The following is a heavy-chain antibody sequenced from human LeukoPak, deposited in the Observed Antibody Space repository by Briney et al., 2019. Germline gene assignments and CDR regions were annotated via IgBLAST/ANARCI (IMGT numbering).Heavy chain of an antibody. CDR1: GFNFNTYS. CDR2: ISRASESI. Sequence: GGSLRLSCEASGFNFNTYSMAWVRQAPGKGLEWVSIISRASESIFYADSVKGRFTISRDNAKNPLYLQMNGLRAEDTAAYYCARGATDTTRWFDPWGQGTLVTVSS. J-gene: IGHJ5*02. CDR3: ARGATDTTRWFDP. V-gene: IGHV3-21*01. D-gene: IGHD1-7*01.